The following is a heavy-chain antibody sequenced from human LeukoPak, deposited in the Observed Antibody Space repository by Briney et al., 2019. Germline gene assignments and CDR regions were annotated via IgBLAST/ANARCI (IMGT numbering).Heavy chain of an antibody. CDR3: ARQGELAIDY. J-gene: IGHJ4*02. CDR2: IYNTGRT. CDR1: GGSITNYY. Sequence: SETLSLTCSVSGGSITNYYWSWIRQSPGKGLEWIGFIYNTGRTNYNPSLQSRVTVSIDTSKNQFSLKLSSVTAADTAVYYCARQGELAIDYWGQGTLVTVPS. V-gene: IGHV4-59*08. D-gene: IGHD1-26*01.